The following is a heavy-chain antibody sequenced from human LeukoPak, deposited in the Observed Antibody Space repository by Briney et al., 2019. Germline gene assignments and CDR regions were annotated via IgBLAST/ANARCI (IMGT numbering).Heavy chain of an antibody. V-gene: IGHV3-7*01. CDR2: IKQDGSEK. D-gene: IGHD2/OR15-2a*01. J-gene: IGHJ6*02. CDR1: GFTFSSYW. CDR3: ARGVLPYYYYGMDV. Sequence: GGSLRLSCAASGFTFSSYWMSWVRQAPGKGLEWVANIKQDGSEKYYVDSVKGRFTISRDNAKNSLYLQMNSLRAEDTAVYYCARGVLPYYYYGMDVWGQGTTVTVSS.